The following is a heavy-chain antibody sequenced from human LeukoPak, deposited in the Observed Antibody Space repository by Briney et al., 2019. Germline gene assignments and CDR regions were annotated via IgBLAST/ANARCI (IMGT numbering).Heavy chain of an antibody. CDR2: ISSSSSTI. CDR1: GFTFSSYS. CDR3: ARDHDYYDPYYYYYMDV. V-gene: IGHV3-48*01. D-gene: IGHD3-22*01. J-gene: IGHJ6*03. Sequence: GGSLRLSCAASGFTFSSYSMNWVRQAPGKGLEWVSYISSSSSTIYYADSVKGRFTISRDNAKNSLYLQMNSLRAEDTAVYYCARDHDYYDPYYYYYMDVWGKGTTVTVSS.